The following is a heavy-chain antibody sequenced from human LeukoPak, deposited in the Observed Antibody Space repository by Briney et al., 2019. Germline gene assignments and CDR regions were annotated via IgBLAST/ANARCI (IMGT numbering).Heavy chain of an antibody. J-gene: IGHJ4*02. CDR3: ASRSSSWCYVDY. V-gene: IGHV4-61*01. CDR1: GGSVNSGSYY. CDR2: IYYSGST. D-gene: IGHD6-13*01. Sequence: SETLSLTCTVSGGSVNSGSYYWSWIRQPPGRGLEWIGGIYYSGSTYYNPSLKSRVTISVDTSKNQFSLNLRSVTAADTAVYYCASRSSSWCYVDYWGQGTLVTVSS.